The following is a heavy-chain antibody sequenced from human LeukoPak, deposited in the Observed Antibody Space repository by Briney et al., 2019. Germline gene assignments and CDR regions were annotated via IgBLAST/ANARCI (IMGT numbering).Heavy chain of an antibody. D-gene: IGHD6-6*01. CDR1: GFTVSSNY. J-gene: IGHJ5*02. CDR2: IYYSGST. V-gene: IGHV4-39*01. CDR3: ASGVLDSGSSGLVWFDP. Sequence: PGGSLRLSCAVSGFTVSSNYMSWVRQPPGKGLEWIGSIYYSGSTYYNPSLKSRVTISVDTSKNQFSLKLSSVIAADTAVYHCASGVLDSGSSGLVWFDPWGQGTLVTVSS.